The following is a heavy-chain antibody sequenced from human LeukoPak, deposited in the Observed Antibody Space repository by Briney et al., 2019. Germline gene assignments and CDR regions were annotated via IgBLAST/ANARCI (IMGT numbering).Heavy chain of an antibody. D-gene: IGHD3-10*01. CDR2: MNPNSGNT. Sequence: SVKVSCKASAYTFTSYDINWVRQANGHGIEWMGWMNPNSGNTGYAQKFQGRVTMTRNTSISTAYMELSSLRSEDTAVYYCARWGVITFFDYWGQGTLVTVSS. CDR1: AYTFTSYD. V-gene: IGHV1-8*01. CDR3: ARWGVITFFDY. J-gene: IGHJ4*02.